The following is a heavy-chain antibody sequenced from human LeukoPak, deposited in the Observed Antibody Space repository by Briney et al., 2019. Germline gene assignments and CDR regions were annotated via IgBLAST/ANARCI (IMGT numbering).Heavy chain of an antibody. D-gene: IGHD3-16*02. Sequence: GGSLRLSCAASGFPFSSYEMNWVRQAPGKGLEWVSYISSSGMTKYYAVSVKGRFTMSRDNAKNSLYLQLNGLRAEATAFYYGARDGRSRGLSHVNFDDWGQGILVTVSS. CDR3: ARDGRSRGLSHVNFDD. CDR2: ISSSGMTK. CDR1: GFPFSSYE. V-gene: IGHV3-48*03. J-gene: IGHJ4*02.